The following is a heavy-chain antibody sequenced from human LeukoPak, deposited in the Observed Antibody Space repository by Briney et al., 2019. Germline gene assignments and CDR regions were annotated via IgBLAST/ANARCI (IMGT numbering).Heavy chain of an antibody. D-gene: IGHD3-22*01. CDR1: GYTLTELS. CDR3: ATYYYDSSGHFNDAFDI. V-gene: IGHV1-24*01. Sequence: ASVKVSCKVSGYTLTELSMHWVRQAPGKGLEWMGGFDPEDGETIYAQKFQGRVTMTEDTSTDTAYMELSSLRSEDTAVYYCATYYYDSSGHFNDAFDIWGQGTMVTVSS. J-gene: IGHJ3*02. CDR2: FDPEDGET.